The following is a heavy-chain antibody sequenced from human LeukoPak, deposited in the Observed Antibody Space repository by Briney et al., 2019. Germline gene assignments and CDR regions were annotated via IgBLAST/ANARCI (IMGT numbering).Heavy chain of an antibody. J-gene: IGHJ4*02. CDR3: AREFRAPYYYGSGSRHFDY. CDR2: TRNKANSYTT. Sequence: GGSLRLSCAASGFTFSDHYMDWVRQAPGKGLEWVGRTRNKANSYTTGYAASVKGRFTISRDDSKNSLYLQMNSLKTEDTAVYYCAREFRAPYYYGSGSRHFDYWGQGTLVTVSS. D-gene: IGHD3-10*01. V-gene: IGHV3-72*01. CDR1: GFTFSDHY.